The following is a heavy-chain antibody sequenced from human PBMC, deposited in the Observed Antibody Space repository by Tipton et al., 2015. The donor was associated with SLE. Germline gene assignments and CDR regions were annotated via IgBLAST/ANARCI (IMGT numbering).Heavy chain of an antibody. V-gene: IGHV4-59*08. D-gene: IGHD6-19*01. Sequence: TLSLTCTVSGGSISSSYWSWIRQPPGKGLEWIGYIYYSGSTNYNPSLKSRVTISVDTSKNQFSLKLSSVTAADTAVYYCARLGYSSASIDYWGQGTLVTVSS. J-gene: IGHJ4*02. CDR3: ARLGYSSASIDY. CDR1: GGSISSSY. CDR2: IYYSGST.